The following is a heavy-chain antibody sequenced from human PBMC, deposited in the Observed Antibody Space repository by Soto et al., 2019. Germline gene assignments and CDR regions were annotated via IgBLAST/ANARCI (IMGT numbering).Heavy chain of an antibody. CDR3: AKDSDNSGHYYFDS. V-gene: IGHV3-48*02. D-gene: IGHD6-19*01. CDR1: GFTFSSYS. J-gene: IGHJ4*02. Sequence: VGSLRLSCAASGFTFSSYSMDWVRQAPGKGLEWVSYISTSGRTLYYADSVRGRFTISRDKAKKSLYLQMNSLRDEDTAMYYLAKDSDNSGHYYFDSWGQGTLVTVSS. CDR2: ISTSGRTL.